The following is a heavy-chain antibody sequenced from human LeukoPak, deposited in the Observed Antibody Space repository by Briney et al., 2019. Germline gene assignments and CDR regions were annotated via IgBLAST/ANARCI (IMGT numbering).Heavy chain of an antibody. CDR3: SVAGS. CDR2: IYTSGRT. Sequence: TSETLSLTCPVTVSGDSVSSKSWSWIRQPPGKGLEWIGYIYTSGRTSYKPSLRSRVTISVDTSKNQFSLTLSSVTAADTAVYYCSVAGSWGQGTLVTVSS. V-gene: IGHV4-4*09. CDR1: GDSVSSKS. D-gene: IGHD2-15*01. J-gene: IGHJ4*02.